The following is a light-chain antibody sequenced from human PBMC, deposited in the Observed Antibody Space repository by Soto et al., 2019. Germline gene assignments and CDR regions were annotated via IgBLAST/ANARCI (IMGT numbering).Light chain of an antibody. Sequence: DIQMTQSPSSVSASEGDRVSITCRASQDIGDWLAWYQQKPGKAPKLLVYAASSLQSGVPSRFSGSGSGTDFTLTIGSLQPEDFATYYCQQGYSFPVTFGGGTKVDIK. J-gene: IGKJ4*01. CDR3: QQGYSFPVT. V-gene: IGKV1-12*01. CDR2: AAS. CDR1: QDIGDW.